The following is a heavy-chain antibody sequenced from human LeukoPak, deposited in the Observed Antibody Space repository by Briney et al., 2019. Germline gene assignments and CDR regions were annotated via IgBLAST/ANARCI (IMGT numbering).Heavy chain of an antibody. D-gene: IGHD5-18*01. J-gene: IGHJ5*02. V-gene: IGHV6-1*01. Sequence: SQTLSLTCAISGDTVSSNSGAWNWIRQSPSRGLEWLGRTYYRSKWYNDYALSVQSRITFNSDTSKNQFSLQLNSVTPEDTAMYYCARGAVTANRFEPWGQGILVTLSS. CDR3: ARGAVTANRFEP. CDR1: GDTVSSNSGA. CDR2: TYYRSKWYN.